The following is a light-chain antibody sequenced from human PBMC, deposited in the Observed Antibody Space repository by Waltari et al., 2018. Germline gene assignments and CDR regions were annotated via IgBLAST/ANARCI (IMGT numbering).Light chain of an antibody. CDR1: SSNLGANYD. V-gene: IGLV1-40*01. J-gene: IGLJ3*02. CDR3: QSYDSRLTAWV. Sequence: QSVLTQPPSVSGAPGQRVTISCTGSSSNLGANYDVHWYQHFPGRVPRLLIYMNTDRTSGLPDRISAAKSGTSGSLVISGLQAEDEADYYCQSYDSRLTAWVFGGGTKLTVL. CDR2: MNT.